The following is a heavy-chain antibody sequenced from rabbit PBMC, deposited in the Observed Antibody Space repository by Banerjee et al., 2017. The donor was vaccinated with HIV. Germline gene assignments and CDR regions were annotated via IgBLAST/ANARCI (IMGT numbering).Heavy chain of an antibody. CDR1: GFDLSSSYY. V-gene: IGHV1S45*01. J-gene: IGHJ3*01. CDR2: IYTSSGST. D-gene: IGHD7-1*01. CDR3: ARHNHYSDLSGDL. Sequence: QEQLVESGGGLVKPEGSLTLTCKASGFDLSSSYYMCWVRQAPGKGLEWIGCIYTSSGSTWYASMGNGRFTVSKTLSTTVTLQMASLTAADTAPYFVARHNHYSDLSGDLWGQGTLVTVS.